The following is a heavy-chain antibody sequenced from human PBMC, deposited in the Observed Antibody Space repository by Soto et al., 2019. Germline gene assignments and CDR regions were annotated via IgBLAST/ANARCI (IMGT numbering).Heavy chain of an antibody. D-gene: IGHD6-19*01. V-gene: IGHV4-59*12. Sequence: SETLSLTCSVSGDSINSYYWNWIRQPPGKGLEWIGCIYYSGNTYYNPSLKRRFSISVDRSKNQFSLQLSSVTAADTAVYYCARAGGLGAVAVDYWGQGTLVTVSS. CDR2: IYYSGNT. J-gene: IGHJ4*02. CDR1: GDSINSYY. CDR3: ARAGGLGAVAVDY.